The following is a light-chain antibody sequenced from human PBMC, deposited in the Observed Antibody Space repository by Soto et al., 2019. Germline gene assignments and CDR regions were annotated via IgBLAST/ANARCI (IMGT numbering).Light chain of an antibody. CDR1: SSDVGGYNL. CDR3: YSYAGRNLYV. J-gene: IGLJ1*01. CDR2: EGS. Sequence: QSVLTQPASVSGSPGQSITISCTGTSSDVGGYNLVSWYQQHPAKAPKLMIYEGSQRPSGVSTRFSGSKSGNTASLTISGLQAEDEADYYCYSYAGRNLYVFGTGTKLTVL. V-gene: IGLV2-23*01.